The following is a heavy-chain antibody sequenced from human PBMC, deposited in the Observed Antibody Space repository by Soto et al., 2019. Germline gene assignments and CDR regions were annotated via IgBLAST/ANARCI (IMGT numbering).Heavy chain of an antibody. CDR3: VRSGDNYNLLDY. CDR1: GFTFSDHY. Sequence: PGGSLRLSCAASGFTFSDHYMSWIRQAPGKGLEWIGYSSNSGSFTRYADSVKSRFSISRDNAKNSLYLQINSLRGDDTATYFCVRSGDNYNLLDYWGQGTPVTVSS. J-gene: IGHJ4*02. V-gene: IGHV3-11*06. CDR2: SSNSGSFT. D-gene: IGHD1-1*01.